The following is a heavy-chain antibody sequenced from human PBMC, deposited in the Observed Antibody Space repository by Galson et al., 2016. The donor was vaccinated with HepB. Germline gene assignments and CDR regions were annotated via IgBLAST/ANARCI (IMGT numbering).Heavy chain of an antibody. Sequence: SLRLSCAASGFNFRSYAIHWVRQAPGKGLEWVAVVSFDGSNKDYADSVKGRLTISRDNSKNTLYLQMNGLRAEDTAVYYGARGEGGYSSSGYGWYFDVGGRGTLVTVSS. V-gene: IGHV3-30*04. J-gene: IGHJ2*01. CDR2: VSFDGSNK. D-gene: IGHD6-13*01. CDR3: ARGEGGYSSSGYGWYFDV. CDR1: GFNFRSYA.